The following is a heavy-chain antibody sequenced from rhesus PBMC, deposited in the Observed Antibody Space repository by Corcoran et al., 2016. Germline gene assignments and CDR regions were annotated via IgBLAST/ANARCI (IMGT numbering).Heavy chain of an antibody. V-gene: IGHV4-122*02. Sequence: QVQLQESGPGLVQPSETLSLTCAAPGYSISSGYYWSGSRQPPGQGLEWIVYITYSGSTSYNPSLKSRVTISRDTSKNQFSLKLSSVTAADTAVYYCARGRLGTVGTVGDYCGQGVLVTVSS. D-gene: IGHD5-24*01. CDR1: GYSISSGYY. CDR2: ITYSGST. CDR3: ARGRLGTVGTVGDY. J-gene: IGHJ4*01.